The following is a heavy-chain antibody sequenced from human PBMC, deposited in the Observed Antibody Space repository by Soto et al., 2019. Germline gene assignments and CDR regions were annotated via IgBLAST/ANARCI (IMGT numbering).Heavy chain of an antibody. CDR3: ERGVIYGGNQLFQH. CDR2: LYSGGST. Sequence: GGSLRLSCAASGFTVSGHYMNWVRQAPGKGLQWVSLLYSGGSTYYADSVTGRFTISRDNSKNTLYLQMDNLRVEDTAVYYCERGVIYGGNQLFQHWGQGSLVTVSS. CDR1: GFTVSGHY. V-gene: IGHV3-53*05. D-gene: IGHD4-17*01. J-gene: IGHJ1*01.